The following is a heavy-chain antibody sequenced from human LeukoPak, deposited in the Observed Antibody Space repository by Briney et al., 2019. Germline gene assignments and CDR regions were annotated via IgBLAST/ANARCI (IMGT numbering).Heavy chain of an antibody. CDR2: IYTSGST. J-gene: IGHJ5*02. D-gene: IGHD6-13*01. V-gene: IGHV4-4*09. CDR3: ARLQHAYSSSWYAGNWFDP. CDR1: GGSFSGYY. Sequence: PSETLSLTCAVYGGSFSGYYWSWIRQPPGKGLEWIGYIYTSGSTNYNPSLKSRVTISVDTSKNQFSLKLSSVTAADTAVYYCARLQHAYSSSWYAGNWFDPWGQGTLVTVSS.